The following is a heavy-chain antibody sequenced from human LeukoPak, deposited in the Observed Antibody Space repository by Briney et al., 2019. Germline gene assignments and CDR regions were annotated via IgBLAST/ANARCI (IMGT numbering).Heavy chain of an antibody. D-gene: IGHD6-19*01. CDR3: AKKRVAVDGTHYFDY. Sequence: GGSLRLSCAASGFTFSSYAMSWVCQAPGKGLEWVSGISGSGGSTYYADSVKGRFTISRDNSKNTLYLQMNSLRAEDTAVYYCAKKRVAVDGTHYFDYWGQGTLVTVSS. CDR2: ISGSGGST. V-gene: IGHV3-23*01. CDR1: GFTFSSYA. J-gene: IGHJ4*02.